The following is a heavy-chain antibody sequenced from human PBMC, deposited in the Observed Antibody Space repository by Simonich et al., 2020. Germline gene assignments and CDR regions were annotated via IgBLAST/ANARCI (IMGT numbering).Heavy chain of an antibody. D-gene: IGHD7-27*01. V-gene: IGHV1-2*02. CDR1: GYTLNGYY. CDR3: ARGALTGDYYYMDV. CDR2: INPNSGGT. J-gene: IGHJ6*03. Sequence: QVQLVQSGAEVKKPGASVKVSCKASGYTLNGYYMHWGRQAHGQGLGWMGWINPNSGGTNDAQKLQGRVTMTRDTSISTAYMELSRLRSDDTAVYYCARGALTGDYYYMDVWGKGTTVTVSS.